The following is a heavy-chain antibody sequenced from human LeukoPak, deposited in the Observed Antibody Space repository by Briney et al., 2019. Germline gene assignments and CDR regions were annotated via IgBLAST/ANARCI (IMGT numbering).Heavy chain of an antibody. CDR1: GYSFTSYW. Sequence: GESLKISCKGSGYSFTSYWIGWVRQMPGKGLEGMGIIYPGDSDTRYSPSFQGQVTISADKSISTAYLQWSSLKAADTAMYYCARHVRYYDSSGYYYGSYYFDYWGQGTLVTVSS. CDR2: IYPGDSDT. V-gene: IGHV5-51*01. J-gene: IGHJ4*02. D-gene: IGHD3-22*01. CDR3: ARHVRYYDSSGYYYGSYYFDY.